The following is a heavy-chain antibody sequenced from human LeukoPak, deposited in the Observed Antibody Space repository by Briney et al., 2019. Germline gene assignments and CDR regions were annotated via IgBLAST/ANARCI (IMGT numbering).Heavy chain of an antibody. CDR1: GGSISSYY. CDR2: IYYSGST. J-gene: IGHJ5*02. D-gene: IGHD6-19*01. CDR3: ARSSGWPRDWFDP. Sequence: SETLSLTCTVSGGSISSYYWSWIRQPPGKGLEWIGYIYYSGSTNYNPSLKSRVTISVDTSKNQFSLKLSSVTAADTAVYYCARSSGWPRDWFDPWGQGTLVTVSS. V-gene: IGHV4-59*08.